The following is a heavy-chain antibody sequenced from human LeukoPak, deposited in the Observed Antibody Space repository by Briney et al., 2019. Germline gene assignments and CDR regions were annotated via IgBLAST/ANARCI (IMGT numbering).Heavy chain of an antibody. V-gene: IGHV3-9*01. J-gene: IGHJ1*01. CDR3: AKEGRDYDSSGYYRAEYFQH. Sequence: GGSLRLSCAASGFTFDDYAMHWVRQAPGKGLEWVSGISWNSGSIGYADSVKGRLTISRDNAKNSLYLQMNSLRAEDTALYYCAKEGRDYDSSGYYRAEYFQHWGQGTLVTVSS. D-gene: IGHD3-22*01. CDR2: ISWNSGSI. CDR1: GFTFDDYA.